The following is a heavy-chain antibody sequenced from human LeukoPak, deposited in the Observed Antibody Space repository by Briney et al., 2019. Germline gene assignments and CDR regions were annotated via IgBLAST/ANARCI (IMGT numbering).Heavy chain of an antibody. CDR1: GGSISSSSYY. CDR2: IYYSGST. D-gene: IGHD1-26*01. CDR3: AGLRGGATPSDY. Sequence: PSESLSLTCTVSGGSISSSSYYWGWIRQPPGKGLEWIGSIYYSGSTYYNPSLKSRVTISVDTSKNQFSLKLSSVTAADTAVYYCAGLRGGATPSDYWGQGTLVTVSS. V-gene: IGHV4-39*01. J-gene: IGHJ4*02.